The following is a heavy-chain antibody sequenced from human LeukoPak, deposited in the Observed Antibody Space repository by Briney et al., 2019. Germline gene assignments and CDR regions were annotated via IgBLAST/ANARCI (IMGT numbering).Heavy chain of an antibody. CDR1: GFTFSTYW. V-gene: IGHV3-74*01. CDR3: VRVGGRSSIGGDC. J-gene: IGHJ4*02. D-gene: IGHD3-10*01. CDR2: IKSDGSSS. Sequence: SGGSLRLSCAASGFTFSTYWMHWVRQAPGTGLVWVSRIKSDGSSSNYADCVKGRFTISRDNAKNTLYLQMNSMRAEDTAVYHCVRVGGRSSIGGDCWGQGTLVTVSS.